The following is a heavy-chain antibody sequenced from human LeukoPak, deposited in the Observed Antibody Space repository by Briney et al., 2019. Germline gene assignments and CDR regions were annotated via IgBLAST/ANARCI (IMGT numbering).Heavy chain of an antibody. CDR1: GLTFSSYG. CDR3: AKLSRGNYYDSSGYYYGENY. V-gene: IGHV3-30*18. CDR2: ISYDGSNK. Sequence: GGSLRLSCAASGLTFSSYGMHWVRQAPGKGLEWVAVISYDGSNKYYADSVKVRFTISRDNAKNTLYLQMNSLRAEDKAVYYCAKLSRGNYYDSSGYYYGENYWGQGTLVTVSS. J-gene: IGHJ4*02. D-gene: IGHD3-22*01.